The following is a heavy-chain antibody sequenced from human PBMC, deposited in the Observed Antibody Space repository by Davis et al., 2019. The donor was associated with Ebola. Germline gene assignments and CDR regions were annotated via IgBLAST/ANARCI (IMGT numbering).Heavy chain of an antibody. CDR3: SRSKAVHDAFDV. CDR2: INTETGNP. J-gene: IGHJ3*01. Sequence: ASVTVSCKASVYTFTNYVMHWLRQALGQGPEWMGWINTETGNPTYAQDFTGRFDFSLDTSVSMTYLQISSLKPDDTAVYYCSRSKAVHDAFDVWCHGTLVTVSS. CDR1: VYTFTNYV. D-gene: IGHD1-1*01. V-gene: IGHV7-4-1*04.